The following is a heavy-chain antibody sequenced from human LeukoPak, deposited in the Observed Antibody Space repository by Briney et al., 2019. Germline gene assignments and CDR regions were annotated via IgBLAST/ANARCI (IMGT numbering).Heavy chain of an antibody. D-gene: IGHD2-2*01. CDR1: GYTFTGYY. Sequence: ASVKVSCKASGYTFTGYYMHWVRQAPGQGLEWMGWINPNSGGTNYAQKFQGWVTMTRDTSISTAYMELSRLRSDDTAVYYCARDGIVVVPAYPDRYYYYYMDVWGKGTTVTVSS. CDR3: ARDGIVVVPAYPDRYYYYYMDV. CDR2: INPNSGGT. J-gene: IGHJ6*03. V-gene: IGHV1-2*04.